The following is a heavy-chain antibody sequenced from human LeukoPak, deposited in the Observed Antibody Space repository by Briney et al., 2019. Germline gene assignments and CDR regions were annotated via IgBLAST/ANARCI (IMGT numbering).Heavy chain of an antibody. CDR3: AGMYYDILTGQSDY. D-gene: IGHD3-9*01. CDR1: GGSLSSYY. Sequence: SDTLSLICTVSGGSLSSYYWRWLRQPAGKGLEGIGRIYTSGCTNYNPPLKSRVTMSVDTSKNQFSLKLSSVTAADTAVYYCAGMYYDILTGQSDYWGQGTLVTVSS. J-gene: IGHJ4*02. CDR2: IYTSGCT. V-gene: IGHV4-4*07.